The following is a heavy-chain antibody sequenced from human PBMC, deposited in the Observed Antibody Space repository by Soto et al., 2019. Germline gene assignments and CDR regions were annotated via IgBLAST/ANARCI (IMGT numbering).Heavy chain of an antibody. D-gene: IGHD3-22*01. CDR1: GFTFDDYA. Sequence: EVQLVESGGGLVRPGRSLRLSCAASGFTFDDYAMHWVRQAPGKGLEWVSGISWNSGSIGYADSVKGRFTISRDNAKNSLYLQMNSLRAEDTALYYCAKVGYYYDSSGPLSHWGQGTLVTVSS. CDR3: AKVGYYYDSSGPLSH. J-gene: IGHJ4*02. V-gene: IGHV3-9*01. CDR2: ISWNSGSI.